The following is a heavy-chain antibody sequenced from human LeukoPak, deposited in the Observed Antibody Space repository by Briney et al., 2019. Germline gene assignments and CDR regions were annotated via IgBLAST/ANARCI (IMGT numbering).Heavy chain of an antibody. CDR3: ARTKSYYYDSSLLH. V-gene: IGHV3-43*02. CDR2: ISGDSGVT. D-gene: IGHD3-22*01. CDR1: GFTFDDYG. Sequence: GGSLRLSCAASGFTFDDYGMHWVRQAPGKGLEWVSLISGDSGVTSYSDSVQGRFTISRDNNKNSLFLQMTSLRTEDTAVYYCARTKSYYYDSSLLHWGQGTLVAASS. J-gene: IGHJ1*01.